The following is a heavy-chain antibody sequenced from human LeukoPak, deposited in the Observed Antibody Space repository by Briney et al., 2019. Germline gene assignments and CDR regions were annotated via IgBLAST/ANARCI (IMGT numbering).Heavy chain of an antibody. CDR1: EYSFIDYF. CDR2: TNPNGGGT. D-gene: IGHD6-13*01. CDR3: ARGGAAWYVDY. V-gene: IGHV1-2*06. Sequence: ASVKVSCKASEYSFIDYFIYWVRQAPGQGLEWMGRTNPNGGGTKYAQKFQGRVTMTRDTSINTAYMELSRLSSDDTAVYYCARGGAAWYVDYWGQGTLVTVSS. J-gene: IGHJ4*02.